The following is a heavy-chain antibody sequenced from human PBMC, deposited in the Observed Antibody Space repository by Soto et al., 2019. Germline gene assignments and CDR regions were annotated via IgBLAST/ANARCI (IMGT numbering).Heavy chain of an antibody. V-gene: IGHV4-59*08. J-gene: IGHJ6*03. CDR2: IYYSGST. CDR1: GGSISSYY. CDR3: ARHCGYSYGIRYYYYMDV. D-gene: IGHD5-18*01. Sequence: SETLSLTCTVSGGSISSYYWSWIRQPPGKGLEWIGYIYYSGSTNYNPSLKSRVTISVDTSKNQFSLKLSSVTAADTAVYYCARHCGYSYGIRYYYYMDVWGKGTTVTVSS.